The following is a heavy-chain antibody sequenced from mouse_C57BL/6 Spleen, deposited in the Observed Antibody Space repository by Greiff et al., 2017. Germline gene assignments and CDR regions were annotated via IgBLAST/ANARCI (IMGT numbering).Heavy chain of an antibody. CDR2: IYPRDGST. CDR1: GYTFTSYD. CDR3: ARSSYDWYFDV. V-gene: IGHV1-85*01. J-gene: IGHJ1*03. Sequence: VQLQESGPELVKPGASVKLSCKASGYTFTSYDIHWVKQRPGQGLEWIGWIYPRDGSTKYNEKFKGKATVTVDTSSSPAYMQLHSLTSEDSAVXFCARSSYDWYFDVWGTGTTVTVSS. D-gene: IGHD1-1*01.